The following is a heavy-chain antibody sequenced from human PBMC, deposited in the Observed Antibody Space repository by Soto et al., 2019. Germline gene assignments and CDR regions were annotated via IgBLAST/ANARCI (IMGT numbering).Heavy chain of an antibody. D-gene: IGHD2-15*01. Sequence: SETLSLTCTVSGGSISGYSWSWIRQSPGKGLEWIGYIYYSGSTNYNPSLKSRVTISVDTSKNRFSLKLSSVTVADSAVYYCARAQAAYYFDYWGQGTVVTVSS. J-gene: IGHJ4*02. CDR2: IYYSGST. V-gene: IGHV4-59*13. CDR1: GGSISGYS. CDR3: ARAQAAYYFDY.